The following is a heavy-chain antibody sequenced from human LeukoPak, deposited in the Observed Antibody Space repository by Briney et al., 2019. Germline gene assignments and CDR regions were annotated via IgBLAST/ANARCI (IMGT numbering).Heavy chain of an antibody. J-gene: IGHJ4*02. V-gene: IGHV3-48*01. CDR3: ARGSTYYDSSGQVPFDY. CDR2: ISSSSSTI. CDR1: AFIFSGHW. Sequence: GGSLRLSCEGSAFIFSGHWMNWVRQTPGKGLEWVSYISSSSSTIYYADSVKGRFTISRDNAKNSLYLQVNSLRAEDTAVYYCARGSTYYDSSGQVPFDYWGQGTLVTVSS. D-gene: IGHD3-22*01.